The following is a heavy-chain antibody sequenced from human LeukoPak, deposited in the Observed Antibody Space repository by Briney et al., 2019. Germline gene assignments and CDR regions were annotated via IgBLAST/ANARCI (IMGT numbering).Heavy chain of an antibody. D-gene: IGHD2-15*01. Sequence: SGESLQISCQGSGYNFTDYWIGWVRQLPGTGLEWMGVIYPGDSDTRYSPSFQGQVTMSADKSSGTAYLQWSSLKASDSAMYYCAMCGPSGHYTSFDYWGQGTLVTVSS. V-gene: IGHV5-51*01. CDR1: GYNFTDYW. J-gene: IGHJ4*02. CDR2: IYPGDSDT. CDR3: AMCGPSGHYTSFDY.